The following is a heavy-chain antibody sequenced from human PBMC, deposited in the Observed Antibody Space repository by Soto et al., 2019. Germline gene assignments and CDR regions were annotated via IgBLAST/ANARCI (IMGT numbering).Heavy chain of an antibody. D-gene: IGHD2-8*02. CDR3: VKGRGEGYCTGGSCSFDN. J-gene: IGHJ4*02. CDR1: GFSYSRYA. CDR2: VSANGDTT. Sequence: EVQLMESGGGLVQPGGSLRLSCAASGFSYSRYAMRWVRQAPGKGLEWVSGVSANGDTTNYADSVKGRFTISRDNSKNTVELQLSSLRPEDAAVYYCVKGRGEGYCTGGSCSFDNWGQGTLVTVAS. V-gene: IGHV3-23*01.